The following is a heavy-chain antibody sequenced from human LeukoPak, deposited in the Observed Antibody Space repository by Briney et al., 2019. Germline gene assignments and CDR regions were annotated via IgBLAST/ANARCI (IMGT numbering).Heavy chain of an antibody. CDR3: ARDGFNIVVVPAAIYRYYYYMDV. J-gene: IGHJ6*03. D-gene: IGHD2-2*01. CDR2: IGSSGSYI. Sequence: PGGSLRLSCEVSGFTFSSYHMNWVRQAPGKGLEWVSSIGSSGSYIYYADSLTGRFTISRDNAKNSLYLQMNSLRAEDTAVYYCARDGFNIVVVPAAIYRYYYYMDVWGKGTTVTISS. V-gene: IGHV3-21*01. CDR1: GFTFSSYH.